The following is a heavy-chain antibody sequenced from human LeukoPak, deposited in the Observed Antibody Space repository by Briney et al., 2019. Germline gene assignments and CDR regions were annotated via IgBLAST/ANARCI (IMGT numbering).Heavy chain of an antibody. V-gene: IGHV3-48*03. J-gene: IGHJ3*02. CDR2: ISSSGSTI. Sequence: GGSLRLSCAASGFTFSSYEMNWVRQAPGKGLEWVSYISSSGSTIYYADSVKGRFTISRDNAKNSLYLQMNSLRAEDTAVYYCARVYYYDSSGYYYSVAKDDAFDIWGQGTMVTGSS. CDR1: GFTFSSYE. CDR3: ARVYYYDSSGYYYSVAKDDAFDI. D-gene: IGHD3-22*01.